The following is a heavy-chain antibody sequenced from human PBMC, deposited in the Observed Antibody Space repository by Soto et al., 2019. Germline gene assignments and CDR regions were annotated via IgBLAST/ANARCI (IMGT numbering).Heavy chain of an antibody. D-gene: IGHD4-4*01. CDR3: ARDWETTVTTPYLGGMDV. CDR1: GGSFSGYY. Sequence: SETLSLTCAVYGGSFSGYYWSWIRQPPGKGLEWIGEINHSGSTNYNPSLKSRVTISVDTSKNQFSLKLSSVTAADTAVYYCARDWETTVTTPYLGGMDVWGQGTTVTVSS. CDR2: INHSGST. J-gene: IGHJ6*02. V-gene: IGHV4-34*01.